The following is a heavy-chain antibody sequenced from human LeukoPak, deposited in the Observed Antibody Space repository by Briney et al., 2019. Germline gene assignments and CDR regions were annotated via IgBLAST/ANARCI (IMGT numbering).Heavy chain of an antibody. Sequence: SETLSLTCTVSGGSISSSSYYWGWIRQPPGKGLEWVGSIYYSGSTYYNPSLKSRVTISVDTSKNQFSLKLSSVTAADTAMYYCARVGYSGYDDRGSFDYWGQGTLVTVSS. D-gene: IGHD5-12*01. J-gene: IGHJ4*02. CDR1: GGSISSSSYY. V-gene: IGHV4-39*07. CDR2: IYYSGST. CDR3: ARVGYSGYDDRGSFDY.